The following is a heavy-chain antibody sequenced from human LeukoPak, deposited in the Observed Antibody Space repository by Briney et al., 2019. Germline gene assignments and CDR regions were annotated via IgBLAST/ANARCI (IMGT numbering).Heavy chain of an antibody. CDR2: IWYDGSNK. J-gene: IGHJ5*02. V-gene: IGHV3-33*01. D-gene: IGHD1-1*01. CDR3: ARDMGNWNEVRTSTNWFDP. Sequence: AGGSLRLSCAASGFTFSSYGMHWVRQAPGKGLEWVAVIWYDGSNKYYADSVKGRFTISRDSSKNTLYLQMNSLRAEDTGVYYCARDMGNWNEVRTSTNWFDPWGQGTLVTVSS. CDR1: GFTFSSYG.